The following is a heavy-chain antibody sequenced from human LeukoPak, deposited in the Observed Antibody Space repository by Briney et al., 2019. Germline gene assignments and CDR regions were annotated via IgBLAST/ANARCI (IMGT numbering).Heavy chain of an antibody. CDR1: GFTFSSSA. V-gene: IGHV3-23*01. Sequence: TGGSLRLSCAASGFTFSSSAMSWVRQAPGKGLEWVSTISGSGVGTYYADSVKGRSTTSRDNSKNTLYLQMNSLRVEDTAVYYCSTGTYWGQGTLVTVSS. CDR3: STGTY. CDR2: ISGSGVGT. J-gene: IGHJ4*02.